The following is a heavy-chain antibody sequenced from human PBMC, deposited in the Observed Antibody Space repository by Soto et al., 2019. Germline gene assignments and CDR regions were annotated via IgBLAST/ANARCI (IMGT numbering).Heavy chain of an antibody. J-gene: IGHJ4*02. CDR3: VRFSILVSGRGRGAFFDS. D-gene: IGHD6-19*01. CDR2: IKEDGSEK. V-gene: IGHV3-7*03. Sequence: PGGSLRLSCAASGFTFSNYWMSWVRQVPGKGLAWVSNIKEDGSEKYYVDSVKGRFTISRDNAKNSVHLQMNSLRDEDTAVYYCVRFSILVSGRGRGAFFDSWGQGXPVTVYS. CDR1: GFTFSNYW.